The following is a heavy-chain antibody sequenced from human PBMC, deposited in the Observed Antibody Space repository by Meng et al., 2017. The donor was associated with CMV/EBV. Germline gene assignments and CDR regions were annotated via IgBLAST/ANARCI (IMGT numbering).Heavy chain of an antibody. V-gene: IGHV4-34*01. D-gene: IGHD2-15*01. CDR2: INHSGST. Sequence: VAQQQSGEGLLQSSETLSRTCVGYGGSFSGYYWSWIRQPPGKGLEGIGEINHSGSTNYNPSLKSRVTISVDTSKNQFSLKLSSVTAADTAVYYCASSLTYPDYWGQGTLVTVSS. CDR3: ASSLTYPDY. CDR1: GGSFSGYY. J-gene: IGHJ4*02.